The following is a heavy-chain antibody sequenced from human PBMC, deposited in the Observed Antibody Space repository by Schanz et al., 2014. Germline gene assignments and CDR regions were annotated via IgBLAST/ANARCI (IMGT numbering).Heavy chain of an antibody. CDR3: ARDRQQLVGRIGYYYGMDV. V-gene: IGHV3-30*03. J-gene: IGHJ6*02. Sequence: QLVGSGGGLVKPGGSLRLSCATSGFNLRRYSMNWVRQAPGKGLEWVAVISYDGSHKDYADSVKGRFTISRDNSKNTLYLQMNSLRAEDTAVYYCARDRQQLVGRIGYYYGMDVWGQGTTVTVSS. CDR2: ISYDGSHK. D-gene: IGHD6-13*01. CDR1: GFNLRRYS.